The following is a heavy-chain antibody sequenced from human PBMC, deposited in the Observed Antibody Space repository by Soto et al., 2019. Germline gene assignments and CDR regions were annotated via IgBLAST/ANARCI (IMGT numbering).Heavy chain of an antibody. CDR2: ISHGATRK. J-gene: IGHJ4*02. CDR3: AKDLVGGSNRYQLDY. CDR1: RFTFSDYG. D-gene: IGHD3-16*01. Sequence: QVLLVESGGGVVQPGRSLRLSCAASRFTFSDYGMHWVRQAPGKGLEWVAGISHGATRKSYSDSVKGRFTISRDNSKKMLYMQLNSLRREDTAVYYCAKDLVGGSNRYQLDYGGRGPLFTVS. V-gene: IGHV3-30*18.